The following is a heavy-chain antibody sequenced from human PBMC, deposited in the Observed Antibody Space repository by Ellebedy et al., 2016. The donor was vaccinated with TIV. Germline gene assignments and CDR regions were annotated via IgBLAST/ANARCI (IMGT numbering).Heavy chain of an antibody. CDR3: ARDLRQVKAVAVNY. CDR1: GFTFSNYW. Sequence: GESLKISCAASGFTFSNYWMHWVRQGPGKGLVWVSHISSDGSHTSYADSVKGRFTISRDNAKNTLYLQMNSLRAEDTAVYYCARDLRQVKAVAVNYWGQGTLVTVSS. CDR2: ISSDGSHT. V-gene: IGHV3-74*01. J-gene: IGHJ4*02. D-gene: IGHD6-13*01.